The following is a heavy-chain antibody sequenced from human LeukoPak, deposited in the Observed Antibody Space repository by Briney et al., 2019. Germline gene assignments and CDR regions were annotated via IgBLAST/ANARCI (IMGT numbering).Heavy chain of an antibody. CDR1: GGSFSGYY. CDR3: ASTARDYYYYFMDG. J-gene: IGHJ6*03. CDR2: IYTSGST. Sequence: SETLSLTCAVYGGSFSGYYWSWIRQPAGKGLEWIGRIYTSGSTNYNPSLKSRVTMSVDTSKNQFSLKLSSVTAADTAVYYCASTARDYYYYFMDGWGKGTTVTISS. D-gene: IGHD5-18*01. V-gene: IGHV4-59*10.